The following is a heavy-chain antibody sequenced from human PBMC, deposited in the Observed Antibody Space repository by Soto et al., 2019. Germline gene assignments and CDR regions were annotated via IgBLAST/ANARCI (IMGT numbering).Heavy chain of an antibody. Sequence: GGSLRISCAASGFTFSSYSMSWVRQAPGKGLEWVSAISGSGGSTYYADSVKGRFTISRDNSKNTLYLQMNSLRAEDTAVYYCAKGRYSYANYNWFDPWGQGTLVTVSS. CDR1: GFTFSSYS. CDR2: ISGSGGST. V-gene: IGHV3-23*01. D-gene: IGHD5-18*01. J-gene: IGHJ5*02. CDR3: AKGRYSYANYNWFDP.